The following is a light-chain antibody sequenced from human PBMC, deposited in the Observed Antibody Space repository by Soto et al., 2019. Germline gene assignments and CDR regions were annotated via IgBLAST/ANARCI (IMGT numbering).Light chain of an antibody. Sequence: PGERASLASRTSHIVGSYLAWYQQKTGHDPRLIIYDTSNRATGVPARFSGSGSGTDFTLTIRSLEPEDFAVYSSQQRPRWPTAVLNVGQGTRLEIK. CDR2: DTS. CDR1: HIVGSY. V-gene: IGKV3-11*01. CDR3: QQRPRWPTAVLN. J-gene: IGKJ5*01.